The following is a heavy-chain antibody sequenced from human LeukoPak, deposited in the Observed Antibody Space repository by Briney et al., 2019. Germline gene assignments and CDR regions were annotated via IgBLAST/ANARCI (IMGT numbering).Heavy chain of an antibody. CDR3: ARESSAAGPCDY. CDR2: ISSSSSYI. D-gene: IGHD6-13*01. J-gene: IGHJ4*02. V-gene: IGHV3-21*01. CDR1: GFTFSSYS. Sequence: GGSLRLSCAASGFTFSSYSMNWVRQAPGKGLEWVSSISSSSSYIYYADSVKGRFTISRDNAKNSLYLQMNSLRAEDTAVYYCARESSAAGPCDYWGQGTPVTVSS.